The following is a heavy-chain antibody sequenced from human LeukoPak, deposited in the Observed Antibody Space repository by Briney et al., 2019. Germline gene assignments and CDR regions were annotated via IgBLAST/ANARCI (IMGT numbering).Heavy chain of an antibody. CDR2: ISSSSSYT. V-gene: IGHV3-21*01. D-gene: IGHD1-26*01. J-gene: IGHJ6*03. CDR3: AKGRGWEASYYYYYMDV. Sequence: GGSLRLSCAASGFTFNSHSMNWVRQAPGKGLEWVSSISSSSSYTFYADSVKGRFTISRDNAQNSLYLQMNSLRAEDTAVYYCAKGRGWEASYYYYYMDVWGKGTTVTISS. CDR1: GFTFNSHS.